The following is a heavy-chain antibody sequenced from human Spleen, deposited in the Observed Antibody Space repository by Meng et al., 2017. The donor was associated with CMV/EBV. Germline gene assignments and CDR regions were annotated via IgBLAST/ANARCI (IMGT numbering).Heavy chain of an antibody. D-gene: IGHD2-2*01. V-gene: IGHV3-49*04. J-gene: IGHJ6*02. CDR2: IRKNGYGGTT. Sequence: GGSLRLSCTASGFIFGDYLMGWVRQAPGKGPEWAGVIRKNGYGGTTEYAASVKGRFTISRDDSKSIAYLQMNSLKIEDTAVYYCTRGGTSVMRDGMDVWGQGTTVTVSS. CDR1: GFIFGDYL. CDR3: TRGGTSVMRDGMDV.